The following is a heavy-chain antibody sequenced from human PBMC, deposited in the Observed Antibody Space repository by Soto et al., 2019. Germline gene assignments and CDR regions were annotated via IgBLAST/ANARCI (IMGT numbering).Heavy chain of an antibody. CDR2: INHSGST. Sequence: SETLSLTCAVYGGSFSGYYWSWIRQPPGKGLEWIGEINHSGSTNYNPSLKSRVTISVDTSKNQFSLKLSSVTAADTAVYYCARGRRRDTAMVRYYYYYGMDVWGQGTTVTVSS. CDR1: GGSFSGYY. CDR3: ARGRRRDTAMVRYYYYYGMDV. V-gene: IGHV4-34*01. D-gene: IGHD5-18*01. J-gene: IGHJ6*02.